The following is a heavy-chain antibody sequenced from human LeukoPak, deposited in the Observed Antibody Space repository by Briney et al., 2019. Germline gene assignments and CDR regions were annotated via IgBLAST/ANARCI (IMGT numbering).Heavy chain of an antibody. CDR1: GGSISGINYY. D-gene: IGHD3-10*01. Sequence: SQTLSLTCTDSGGSISGINYYWTWIRQPAGKGLEWIGRIYTTGSSNYNPSLKSRVTISVDTSNNQFSLKLSSVTAADTAVYYCARVSPSGVWDVWGQGTTVTVSS. J-gene: IGHJ6*02. CDR3: ARVSPSGVWDV. CDR2: IYTTGSS. V-gene: IGHV4-61*02.